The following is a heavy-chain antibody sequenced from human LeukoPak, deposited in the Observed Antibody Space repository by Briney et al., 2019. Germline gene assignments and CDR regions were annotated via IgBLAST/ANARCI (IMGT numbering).Heavy chain of an antibody. CDR3: TRHGGGYYYFDY. J-gene: IGHJ4*02. V-gene: IGHV4-39*01. CDR2: INYGGTT. Sequence: PSETLSLTCTVSGGSISSSNYYWSWIRQPPGKELEWIASINYGGTTYYNPSLMSRVTISVDTSKHHFSLKLNSVTAADTAVYYCTRHGGGYYYFDYWGRGTLVTVSS. CDR1: GGSISSSNYY. D-gene: IGHD2-21*01.